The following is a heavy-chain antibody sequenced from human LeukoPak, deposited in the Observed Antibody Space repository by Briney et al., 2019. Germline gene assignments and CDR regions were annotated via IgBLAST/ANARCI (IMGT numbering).Heavy chain of an antibody. CDR2: ISAYNGNT. D-gene: IGHD6-19*01. CDR1: GYTFTSYG. Sequence: ASVKVSCKASGYTFTSYGIIWVRQAPGQGLEWMGWISAYNGNTNYAQKLQGRVTMTTDTSTSTAYMELRSVRSDDTAVYYCAREDPIAVAPDYWGQGTLVTVSS. J-gene: IGHJ4*02. CDR3: AREDPIAVAPDY. V-gene: IGHV1-18*01.